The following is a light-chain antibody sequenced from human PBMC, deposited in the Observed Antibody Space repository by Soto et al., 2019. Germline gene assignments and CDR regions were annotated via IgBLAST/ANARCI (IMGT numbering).Light chain of an antibody. CDR2: DAS. Sequence: AIQLTQSPSSLSASVGDRVTITCRASQGISSALAWYQQKPGKDPKLLIYDASSVESGVPSRFSGSGSGTDFTLTISSLQPEDFATDYCQQFNSYLSIIFGQGKRLEIK. CDR3: QQFNSYLSII. V-gene: IGKV1-13*02. J-gene: IGKJ5*01. CDR1: QGISSA.